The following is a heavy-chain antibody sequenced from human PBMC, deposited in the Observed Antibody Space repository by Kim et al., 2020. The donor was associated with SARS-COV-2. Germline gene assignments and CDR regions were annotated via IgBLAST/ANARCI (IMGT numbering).Heavy chain of an antibody. V-gene: IGHV3-21*01. J-gene: IGHJ5*02. Sequence: IYYAESVKGRFTISRDNAKNSLYRQMHSLGAEDTSVFDCARGNGYAGRFDPWGQGTLVTVSS. CDR2: I. CDR3: ARGNGYAGRFDP. D-gene: IGHD5-18*01.